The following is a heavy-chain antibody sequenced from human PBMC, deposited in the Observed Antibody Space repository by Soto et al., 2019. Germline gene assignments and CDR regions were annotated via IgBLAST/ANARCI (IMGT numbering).Heavy chain of an antibody. CDR2: ISYDGTNK. CDR1: GFTFGDYA. J-gene: IGHJ3*02. CDR3: AKVVSIIVADSFDI. Sequence: GGSLRLSCTASGFTFGDYAMSWFRQAPGKGLEWAAIISYDGTNKYYADSVKGRFTISRDNSKNTLSLQMNSLRDEDTAVYYCAKVVSIIVADSFDIWGQGTMVTVSS. V-gene: IGHV3-30*04. D-gene: IGHD3-22*01.